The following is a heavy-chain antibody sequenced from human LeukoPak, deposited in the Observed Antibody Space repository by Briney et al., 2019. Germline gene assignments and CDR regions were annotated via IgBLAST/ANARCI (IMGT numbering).Heavy chain of an antibody. D-gene: IGHD2-2*01. CDR2: IFLGGST. CDR3: ARSPPAPKEFDY. V-gene: IGHV4-4*09. CDR1: GDSISSYY. Sequence: SETLSLTCTVSGDSISSYYWSWIRQSPGKGLEWIGYIFLGGSTNSNPSLKSRVTISVDTSKNQFSLKVSSVTAADTAIYYCARSPPAPKEFDYWGQGTLVTVSS. J-gene: IGHJ4*02.